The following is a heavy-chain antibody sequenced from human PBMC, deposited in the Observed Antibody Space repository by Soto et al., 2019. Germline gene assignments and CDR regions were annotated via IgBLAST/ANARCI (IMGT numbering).Heavy chain of an antibody. Sequence: SQTLSLTCAISGDSVSSNRAAWNWIRQSPSRGLEWLGRTYYRSKWYNDYAVSVKSRITINPDTSKNQFSLQLNSVTPDDTAVYYCARGADFSSGWCGAYNWFVPWGQGTLVTVSS. V-gene: IGHV6-1*01. CDR2: TYYRSKWYN. CDR1: GDSVSSNRAA. D-gene: IGHD6-19*01. J-gene: IGHJ5*02. CDR3: ARGADFSSGWCGAYNWFVP.